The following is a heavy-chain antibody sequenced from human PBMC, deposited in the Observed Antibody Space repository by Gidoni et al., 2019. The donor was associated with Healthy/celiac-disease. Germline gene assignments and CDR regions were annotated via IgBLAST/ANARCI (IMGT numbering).Heavy chain of an antibody. CDR2: ISSSSSYT. Sequence: QVQLVESGGGLVKPGGSLRLSCAASGFTFSEYYMSWIRQAPGKGLEWVSYISSSSSYTNYADSVKGRFTISRDNAKNSLYLQMNSLRAEDTAVYYCARDNYYDSSGLDYWGQGTLVTVSS. J-gene: IGHJ4*02. CDR1: GFTFSEYY. CDR3: ARDNYYDSSGLDY. V-gene: IGHV3-11*06. D-gene: IGHD3-22*01.